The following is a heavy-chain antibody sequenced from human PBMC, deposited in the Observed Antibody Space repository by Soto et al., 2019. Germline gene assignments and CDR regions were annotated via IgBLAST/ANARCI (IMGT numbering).Heavy chain of an antibody. Sequence: EVQMVGSGGGLVQPGGSLRLYCAASGFTFTNYWMNWVRQAPGKGLEWVANIKEDGSEMNYVDSVKGRFTISRDNAKNSVYLQMNSLRAEDTAVYYCLSFWTDSWGQGTLVTVSS. D-gene: IGHD1-1*01. CDR3: LSFWTDS. CDR2: IKEDGSEM. J-gene: IGHJ4*02. V-gene: IGHV3-7*03. CDR1: GFTFTNYW.